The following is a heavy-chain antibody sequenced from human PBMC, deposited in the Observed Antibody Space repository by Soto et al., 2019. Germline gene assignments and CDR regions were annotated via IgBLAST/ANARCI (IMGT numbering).Heavy chain of an antibody. CDR3: AREVPHSSGWFLY. Sequence: GGSLRLSCAASGFTFSSYSMNWVRQAPGKGLEWVSSISSSSSYIYYADSVKGRFTISRDNAKNSLYLQMNSLRAEDTAVYYCAREVPHSSGWFLYWGQGTLVTVSS. CDR2: ISSSSSYI. V-gene: IGHV3-21*01. CDR1: GFTFSSYS. J-gene: IGHJ4*02. D-gene: IGHD6-19*01.